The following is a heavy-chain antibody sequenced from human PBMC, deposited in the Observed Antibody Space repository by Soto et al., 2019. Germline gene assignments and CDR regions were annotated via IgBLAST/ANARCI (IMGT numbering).Heavy chain of an antibody. CDR1: GFTFSSYA. V-gene: IGHV3-30-3*01. J-gene: IGHJ4*02. D-gene: IGHD4-4*01. CDR2: ISYDGSNK. Sequence: PGGSLRLSCAASGFTFSSYAMHWVRQAPGKGLEWVAVISYDGSNKYYADSVKGRFTISRDNSKNTLYLQMNSLKTEDTAVYYCSRAGILTTPYYFDYWGQGTLVTVS. CDR3: SRAGILTTPYYFDY.